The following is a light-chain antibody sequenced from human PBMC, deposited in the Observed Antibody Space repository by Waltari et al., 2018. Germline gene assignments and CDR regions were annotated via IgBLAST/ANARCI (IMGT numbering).Light chain of an antibody. CDR2: GES. CDR1: RSVSKY. J-gene: IGKJ1*01. Sequence: EIVLTQSPGTLSLSPGDSAILSCRARRSVSKYLAWYQQKPGQAPRLLIAGESSRATGIPDRFSGSGSGTDFSLTISRLEPEDFAVYYCQHYVSLPATFGQGTKVEIE. CDR3: QHYVSLPAT. V-gene: IGKV3-20*01.